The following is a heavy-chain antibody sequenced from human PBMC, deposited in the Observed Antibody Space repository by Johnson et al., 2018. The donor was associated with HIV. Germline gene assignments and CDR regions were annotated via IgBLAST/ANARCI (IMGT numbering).Heavy chain of an antibody. CDR1: GFTFSSYG. Sequence: QMLLVESGGGVVQPGRSLRLSCAASGFTFSSYGMHWVRQAPGKGLEWVAVIWYDGSNKYYADSVKGRFTISRDNSKNTLYLQMNSLRAEDTSEYYCAKDLFTEREDDVFDFWGQGTMVSVSS. CDR3: AKDLFTEREDDVFDF. D-gene: IGHD1-26*01. CDR2: IWYDGSNK. J-gene: IGHJ3*01. V-gene: IGHV3-33*06.